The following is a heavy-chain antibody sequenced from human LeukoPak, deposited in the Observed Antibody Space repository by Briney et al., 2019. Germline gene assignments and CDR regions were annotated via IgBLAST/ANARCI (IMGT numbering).Heavy chain of an antibody. CDR2: ISSSGSTI. CDR3: ARDGSSSGLSWFDP. CDR1: GFTFSSYE. V-gene: IGHV3-48*03. D-gene: IGHD6-19*01. Sequence: GGSLRLSCAASGFTFSSYEMNWVRQAPGKGLEWVSYISSSGSTIYYADSVKGRFTISRDNAKNSLYLQMNSLRAEDTAVYYCARDGSSSGLSWFDPWGQGTLVTVSS. J-gene: IGHJ5*02.